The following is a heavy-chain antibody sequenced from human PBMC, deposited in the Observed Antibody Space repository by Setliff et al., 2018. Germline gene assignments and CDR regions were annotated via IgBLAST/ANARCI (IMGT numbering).Heavy chain of an antibody. D-gene: IGHD3-22*01. CDR2: IYTSGST. CDR3: ARHPHYDSSGYRDY. V-gene: IGHV4-61*02. Sequence: PSETLSLTCTVSGGSISSGSYYWSWIRQPAGKGLEWIGRIYTSGSTYYNPSLKSRVTISVDTSKNQFSLKLSSVTAADTAVYYCARHPHYDSSGYRDYWGQGTLVTVSS. J-gene: IGHJ4*02. CDR1: GGSISSGSYY.